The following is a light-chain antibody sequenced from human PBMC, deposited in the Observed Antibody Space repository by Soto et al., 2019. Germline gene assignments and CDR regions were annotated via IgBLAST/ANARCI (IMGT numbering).Light chain of an antibody. V-gene: IGKV1-27*01. CDR2: AAS. CDR1: QSISND. J-gene: IGKJ1*01. CDR3: PNYTSAPWT. Sequence: DIQLTQSPSSLSASVGDRITITCRASQSISNDLAWYQQKPRKVPKLLIYAASTLQSVVPSRFSGSGSGTDCILTISSWQPEAVATCYCPNYTSAPWTFGRGTKVEIK.